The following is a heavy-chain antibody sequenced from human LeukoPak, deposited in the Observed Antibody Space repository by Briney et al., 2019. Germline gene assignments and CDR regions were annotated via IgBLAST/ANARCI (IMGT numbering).Heavy chain of an antibody. Sequence: ASVKVSCKTSGYTFSKYGISWVRQAPGQGPEWIGWISAYDGNTNYAQKLQDRLTLTTDTSTDTAHMELRGLRSDDTAAYYCARARADRSGYYRYWGQGTLVTVSS. D-gene: IGHD3-22*01. CDR2: ISAYDGNT. J-gene: IGHJ4*02. V-gene: IGHV1-18*01. CDR3: ARARADRSGYYRY. CDR1: GYTFSKYG.